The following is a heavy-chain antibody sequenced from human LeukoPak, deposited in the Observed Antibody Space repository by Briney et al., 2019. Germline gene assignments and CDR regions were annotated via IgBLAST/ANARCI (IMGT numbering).Heavy chain of an antibody. J-gene: IGHJ5*02. CDR1: GFTFTNAW. CDR2: IKSKGDGETT. CDR3: TTDLGLTMIRGVIVP. V-gene: IGHV3-15*01. Sequence: NTGGSLRLSCAASGFTFTNAWMSWVRQAPGKGLEWVGRIKSKGDGETTDYGAPVKGRFFMSRDDSKATLFLQMNFLQTEDTAVYYCTTDLGLTMIRGVIVPWGQGTLVTVSS. D-gene: IGHD3-10*01.